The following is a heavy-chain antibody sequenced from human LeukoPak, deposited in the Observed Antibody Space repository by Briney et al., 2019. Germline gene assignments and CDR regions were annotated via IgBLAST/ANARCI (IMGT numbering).Heavy chain of an antibody. CDR3: AKVGVFSYAFDI. D-gene: IGHD3-16*01. CDR1: GFTFSSYG. V-gene: IGHV3-30*18. CDR2: ISYDGSNK. Sequence: GRSLRLSCAASGFTFSSYGMHWVRQAPGKGLEWVAVISYDGSNKYYADSVKGRFTISRDNSKNTLYLQMNSLRAEDTAVYYCAKVGVFSYAFDIWGQGTMVTVSS. J-gene: IGHJ3*02.